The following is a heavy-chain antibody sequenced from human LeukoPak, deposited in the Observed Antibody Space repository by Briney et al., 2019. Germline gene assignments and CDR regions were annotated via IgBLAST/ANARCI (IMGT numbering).Heavy chain of an antibody. D-gene: IGHD1-26*01. CDR3: ARDPVEWELLLDY. J-gene: IGHJ4*02. CDR2: MNIDGSER. Sequence: GGSLRLSCAASGFTFSSYAMSWVRQAPGKRPEWVANMNIDGSERYYADSVKGRFTISRDNARNSVFLQMSGLRVEDTAVYYCARDPVEWELLLDYWGQGTLVTVSS. V-gene: IGHV3-7*01. CDR1: GFTFSSYA.